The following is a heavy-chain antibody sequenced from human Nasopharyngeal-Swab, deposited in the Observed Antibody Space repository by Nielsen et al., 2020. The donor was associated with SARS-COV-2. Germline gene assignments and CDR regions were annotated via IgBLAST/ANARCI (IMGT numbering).Heavy chain of an antibody. V-gene: IGHV3-9*01. Sequence: SLKISCAASGFTFDDYAMHWVRQAPGKGLEWVSGISWNSGSIGYADSVKGRFTISRDNAKSSLYLQMNSLRAEDTALYYCAKDIYDGYSYGPYYYYGMDVWGQGTTVTVSS. CDR1: GFTFDDYA. CDR2: ISWNSGSI. J-gene: IGHJ6*02. D-gene: IGHD5-18*01. CDR3: AKDIYDGYSYGPYYYYGMDV.